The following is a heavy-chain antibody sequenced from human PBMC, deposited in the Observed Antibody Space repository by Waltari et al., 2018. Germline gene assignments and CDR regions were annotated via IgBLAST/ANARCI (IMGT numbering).Heavy chain of an antibody. J-gene: IGHJ5*02. D-gene: IGHD7-27*01. Sequence: QLQLVQSGAEVKKPGSPHYLSCKDSGGTFRPYTISWVRQAPGQGLEWMGRIIPIFGTANYAQKCQGRVTITADKSTSTAYMELSSLRSEDTAVYYCARDPWGFDPWGQGTLVTVSS. CDR2: IIPIFGTA. CDR3: ARDPWGFDP. V-gene: IGHV1-69*08. CDR1: GGTFRPYT.